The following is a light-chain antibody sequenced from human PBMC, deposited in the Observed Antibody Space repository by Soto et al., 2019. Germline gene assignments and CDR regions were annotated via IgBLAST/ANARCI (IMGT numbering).Light chain of an antibody. CDR2: EGN. J-gene: IGLJ2*01. V-gene: IGLV2-23*01. Sequence: QSALTQPASVSGSPGQSITLSCTRTSSGVENYNLVSWYQHRPGKAPKLMIYEGNQRPSGVSDRFSGSKSGNTASLTISGLRAEDEADYYCSTYAGAVVFGGGTQLTVL. CDR3: STYAGAVV. CDR1: SSGVENYNL.